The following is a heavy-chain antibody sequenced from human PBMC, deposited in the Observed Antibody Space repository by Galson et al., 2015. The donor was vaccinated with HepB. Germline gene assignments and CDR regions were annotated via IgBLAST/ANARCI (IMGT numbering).Heavy chain of an antibody. Sequence: SLRLSCAVSGFSFTDAYMSWVRQAPGKGLEWVGRVKSNSDGGTTDYAAPLKGRCTISRDDAKNTLYLEMNSLKIENTATYYCTTGSRYGDPHDYWGQGSLVTVSS. CDR2: VKSNSDGGTT. CDR1: GFSFTDAY. CDR3: TTGSRYGDPHDY. D-gene: IGHD2-21*02. V-gene: IGHV3-15*01. J-gene: IGHJ4*02.